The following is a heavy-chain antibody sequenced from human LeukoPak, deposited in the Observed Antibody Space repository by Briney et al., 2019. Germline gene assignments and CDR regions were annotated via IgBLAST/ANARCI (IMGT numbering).Heavy chain of an antibody. Sequence: SETLSLTCTVSGGSISSDSWSWIRQSAGKGLEWIGRIYSSGSTTYNPSLKSRVSMSVDTSKNQFSLKLTSVTAADTAVYYCARDLRSGWPPGSFDYWGQGTLVTVSS. CDR3: ARDLRSGWPPGSFDY. CDR1: GGSISSDS. CDR2: IYSSGST. J-gene: IGHJ4*02. D-gene: IGHD6-19*01. V-gene: IGHV4-4*07.